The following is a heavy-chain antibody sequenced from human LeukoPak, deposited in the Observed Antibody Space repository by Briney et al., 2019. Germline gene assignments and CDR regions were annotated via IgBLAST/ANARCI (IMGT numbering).Heavy chain of an antibody. V-gene: IGHV3-48*02. CDR1: GFTFSTYS. Sequence: AGGSLRLSCVASGFTFSTYSMNWVRQAPGKGLEWVSYISSVSTTIYYADSVKGRFTISRDNAKNSLYLQMNSLRDEDTAVYYCAKHGSGTYSRFDYWGQGTLVTVSS. CDR3: AKHGSGTYSRFDY. D-gene: IGHD3-10*01. CDR2: ISSVSTTI. J-gene: IGHJ4*02.